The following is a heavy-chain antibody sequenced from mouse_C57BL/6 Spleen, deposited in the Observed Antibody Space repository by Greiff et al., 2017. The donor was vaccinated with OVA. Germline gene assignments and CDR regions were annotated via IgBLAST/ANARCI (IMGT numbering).Heavy chain of an antibody. CDR2: ISDGGSYT. CDR3: ASEDGNYGAY. Sequence: EVQLVESGGGLVKPGGSLKLSCAASGFTFSSYAMSWVRQTPEKRLEWVATISDGGSYTYYPDNVKGRFTISRDNAKNNLYLQMSHLKSEDTAMYYCASEDGNYGAYWGQGTLVTVSA. J-gene: IGHJ3*01. D-gene: IGHD2-1*01. V-gene: IGHV5-4*01. CDR1: GFTFSSYA.